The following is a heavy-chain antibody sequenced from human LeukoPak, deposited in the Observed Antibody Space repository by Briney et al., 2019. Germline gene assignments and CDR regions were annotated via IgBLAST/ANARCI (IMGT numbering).Heavy chain of an antibody. CDR3: AREFRGDWYFDL. J-gene: IGHJ2*01. D-gene: IGHD3-10*01. CDR2: IDWDDDK. Sequence: SGPTLVYPTQTLTLTCTFSGFSLSTSGMFVSWIRQPPGKALEWLSRIDWDDDKYYSTSLKTRLTISKDTSKNQVVLTMTNMDPVDTATYYCAREFRGDWYFDLWGRGTLVTVSS. CDR1: GFSLSTSGMF. V-gene: IGHV2-70*11.